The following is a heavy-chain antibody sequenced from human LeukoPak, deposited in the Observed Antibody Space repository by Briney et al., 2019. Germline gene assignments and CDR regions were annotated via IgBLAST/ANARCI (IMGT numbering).Heavy chain of an antibody. D-gene: IGHD3-22*01. V-gene: IGHV3-23*01. CDR2: ISGSGGST. J-gene: IGHJ3*02. CDR1: GFTFSSYA. CDR3: AKPYYYDSSGYEHDAFDI. Sequence: GGSLRLSCAASGFTFSSYAMSWVRQAPGKGLEWVSAISGSGGSTYYADSVKGRFTISRDNSKNTLYLQMNSLRAEDTAVYYCAKPYYYDSSGYEHDAFDIWGQGTMVTVS.